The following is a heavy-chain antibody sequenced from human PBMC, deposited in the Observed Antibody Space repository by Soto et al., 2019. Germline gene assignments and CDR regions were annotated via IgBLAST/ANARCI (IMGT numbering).Heavy chain of an antibody. CDR1: GGSISSSSYY. CDR3: ASYHGGSGLDETWYYYMDV. D-gene: IGHD3-10*01. V-gene: IGHV4-39*01. CDR2: IYYSGST. J-gene: IGHJ6*03. Sequence: SETLSLTCTVSGGSISSSSYYWGWIRQPPGKGLEWIGSIYYSGSTYYNPSLKSRVIISVDTSKNQFSLKLSSVTAADTAVYYCASYHGGSGLDETWYYYMDVWGKGTTVTVSS.